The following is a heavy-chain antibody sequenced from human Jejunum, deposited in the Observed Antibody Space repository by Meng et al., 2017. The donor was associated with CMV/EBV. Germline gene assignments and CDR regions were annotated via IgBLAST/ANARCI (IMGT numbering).Heavy chain of an antibody. CDR3: ARDAPGSGSYRASYYYYGMDV. Sequence: SYYWSWIRQPPGKGLEWIGYIYYSGSTNYTPSLKSRVTISVDTSKNQFSLKLSSVTAADTAVYYCARDAPGSGSYRASYYYYGMDVWGQGTTVTVSS. D-gene: IGHD3-10*01. J-gene: IGHJ6*02. CDR1: SYY. V-gene: IGHV4-59*01. CDR2: IYYSGST.